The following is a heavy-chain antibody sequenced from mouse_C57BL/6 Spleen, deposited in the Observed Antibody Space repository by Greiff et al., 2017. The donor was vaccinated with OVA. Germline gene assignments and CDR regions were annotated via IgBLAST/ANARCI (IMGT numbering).Heavy chain of an antibody. V-gene: IGHV1-64*01. CDR1: GYTFTSYW. D-gene: IGHD1-1*01. Sequence: QVHVKQSGAELVKPGASVKLSCKASGYTFTSYWMHWVKQRPGQGLEWIGMIHPNSGSTNYNEKFKSKATLTVDKSSSTAYMQLSSLTSEDSAVYYCANYYGSSYYYAMDYWGQGTSVTVSS. J-gene: IGHJ4*01. CDR3: ANYYGSSYYYAMDY. CDR2: IHPNSGST.